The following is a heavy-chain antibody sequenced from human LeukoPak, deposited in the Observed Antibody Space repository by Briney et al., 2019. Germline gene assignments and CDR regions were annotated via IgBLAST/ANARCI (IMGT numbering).Heavy chain of an antibody. D-gene: IGHD5-12*01. J-gene: IGHJ6*03. CDR2: IYYSGST. Sequence: SETLSLTCTVSGGSISSSSYYWGWIRQPPGKGLEWIGSIYYSGSTYYNPSLKSRVTISVDTSKNQFSLKLSSVTAADTAVYYCARGGSYMDVWGKGTTVTISS. V-gene: IGHV4-39*01. CDR3: ARGGSYMDV. CDR1: GGSISSSSYY.